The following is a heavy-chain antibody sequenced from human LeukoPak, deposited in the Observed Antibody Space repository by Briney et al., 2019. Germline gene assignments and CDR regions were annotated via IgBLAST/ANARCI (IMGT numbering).Heavy chain of an antibody. V-gene: IGHV1-24*01. Sequence: GASVKVSCKLSGYTGIELSMNWVRQAPGKGLEWLCGFVPEDAETVYAQKFQGRVTMTEDTSTDTAYMELSRLTSEDTAVYYCATHTIVGVVTYGFPIWGRGTLVTVSS. D-gene: IGHD3-3*01. CDR1: GYTGIELS. J-gene: IGHJ3*02. CDR2: FVPEDAET. CDR3: ATHTIVGVVTYGFPI.